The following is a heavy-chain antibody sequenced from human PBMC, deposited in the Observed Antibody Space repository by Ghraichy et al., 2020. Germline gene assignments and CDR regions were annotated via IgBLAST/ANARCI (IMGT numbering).Heavy chain of an antibody. CDR3: ARELVQGYYYYYYGMDV. J-gene: IGHJ6*02. Sequence: GGSLRLSCAASGFTFSSYGMHWVRQAPGKGLEWVAVISYDGSNKYYADSVKGRFTISRDNSKNTLYLQMNSLRAEDTAVYYCARELVQGYYYYYYGMDVWGQGTTVTVSS. CDR1: GFTFSSYG. D-gene: IGHD6-13*01. V-gene: IGHV3-30*03. CDR2: ISYDGSNK.